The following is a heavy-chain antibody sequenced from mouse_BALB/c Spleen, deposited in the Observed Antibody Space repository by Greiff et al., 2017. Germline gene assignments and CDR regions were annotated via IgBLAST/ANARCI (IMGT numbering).Heavy chain of an antibody. J-gene: IGHJ2*01. V-gene: IGHV5-6-5*01. Sequence: DVKLVESGGGLVKPGGSLKLSCAASGFTFSSYAMSWVRQTPEKRLEWVASISSGGSTYYPDSVKGRFTISRDNARNILYLQMSSLRSEDTAMYYCARGRTTAFFDYWGQGTTLTVSS. CDR2: ISSGGST. CDR1: GFTFSSYA. CDR3: ARGRTTAFFDY. D-gene: IGHD1-2*01.